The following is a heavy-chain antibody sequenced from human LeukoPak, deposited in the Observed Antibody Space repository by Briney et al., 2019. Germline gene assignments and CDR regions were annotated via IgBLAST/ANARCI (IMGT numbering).Heavy chain of an antibody. D-gene: IGHD3-16*01. CDR2: ISGSGSST. CDR1: GFTFSNYA. V-gene: IGHV3-23*01. CDR3: AKDLSIVVPPVMSLHY. Sequence: PGGSLRLSCVASGFTFSNYAMSWVRQAPGKGPEWVSAISGSGSSTLYEDSVRGRFIISRDNSKSTLYLQMNTLRAGDTAIYYCAKDLSIVVPPVMSLHYWGQGTLVTVTS. J-gene: IGHJ4*02.